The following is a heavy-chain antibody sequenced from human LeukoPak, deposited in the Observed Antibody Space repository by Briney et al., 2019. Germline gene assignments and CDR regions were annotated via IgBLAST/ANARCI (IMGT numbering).Heavy chain of an antibody. J-gene: IGHJ1*01. CDR3: ARGDLLLWFGDLLSGYFQH. CDR2: ISSSGSTI. D-gene: IGHD3-10*01. CDR1: GFTFSSYS. Sequence: PGGSLRLSCAASGFTFSSYSMSWVRQAPGKGLEWVSYISSSGSTIYYADSVKGRFTISRDNAKNSLSLQMHRLRAEDTAVYHCARGDLLLWFGDLLSGYFQHWGQGTLVTVSS. V-gene: IGHV3-48*04.